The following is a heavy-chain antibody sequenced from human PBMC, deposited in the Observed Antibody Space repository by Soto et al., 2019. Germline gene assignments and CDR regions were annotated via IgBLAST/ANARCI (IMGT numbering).Heavy chain of an antibody. CDR3: ARDPPPPGSSGYYYYGMDV. J-gene: IGHJ6*02. D-gene: IGHD3-22*01. CDR2: MNHHSGDT. Sequence: ASVKVSCKTSGYSFTSVHFNWVRQATGQGLEWIGWMNHHSGDTGFAQRFQGRVTMTRNTSINTAYMQLSSLSSQDTAVYSCARDPPPPGSSGYYYYGMDVWGQGTTVTVSS. CDR1: GYSFTSVH. V-gene: IGHV1-8*01.